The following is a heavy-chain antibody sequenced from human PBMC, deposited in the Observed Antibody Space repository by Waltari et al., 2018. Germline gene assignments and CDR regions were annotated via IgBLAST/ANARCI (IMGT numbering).Heavy chain of an antibody. Sequence: KPGASVKVSCKTSGYTFTDSYIHWVRQAPGQGLEWMGRMNPNNNYPIYEQKFQGRVTMTRDTSITTAYMELSSLTSDDTALYYCVTQRPWEDYWGQGTRVTVSP. CDR2: MNPNNNYP. CDR3: VTQRPWEDY. D-gene: IGHD1-26*01. CDR1: GYTFTDSY. V-gene: IGHV1-2*06. J-gene: IGHJ4*02.